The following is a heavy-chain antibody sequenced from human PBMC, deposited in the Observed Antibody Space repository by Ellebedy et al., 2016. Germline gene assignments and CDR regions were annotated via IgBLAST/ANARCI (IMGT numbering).Heavy chain of an antibody. V-gene: IGHV1-69*06. CDR3: ARDDYYDSSGLVEGAFDI. D-gene: IGHD3-22*01. CDR2: IIPIFGTA. J-gene: IGHJ3*02. Sequence: SVKVSXKASGGTFSSYAISWVRQAPGQGLEWMGGIIPIFGTANYAQKFQGRVTITADKSTSTVYMELSSLRSEDTAVYYCARDDYYDSSGLVEGAFDIWGQGTMVTVSS. CDR1: GGTFSSYA.